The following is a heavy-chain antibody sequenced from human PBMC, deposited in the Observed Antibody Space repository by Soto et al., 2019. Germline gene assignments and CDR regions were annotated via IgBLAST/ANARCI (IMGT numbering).Heavy chain of an antibody. D-gene: IGHD3-3*01. CDR2: IKSKTDGGTT. CDR3: TTGTNYDFLSGYDWFDP. V-gene: IGHV3-15*01. Sequence: EVQLVESGGGLVKPGGSLRLSCAASGFTFSNAWMSWVRQAPGKGLEWVGRIKSKTDGGTTDYAAPVKGRFTISRDDSKNTVDRQMDSLKTHDPALYYCTTGTNYDFLSGYDWFDPWGQGTLVTVSS. J-gene: IGHJ5*02. CDR1: GFTFSNAW.